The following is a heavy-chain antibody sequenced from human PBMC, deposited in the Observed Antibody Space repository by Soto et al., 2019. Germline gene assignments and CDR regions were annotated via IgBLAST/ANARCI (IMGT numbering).Heavy chain of an antibody. V-gene: IGHV4-31*03. D-gene: IGHD3-10*01. CDR1: GGSISSGGYY. J-gene: IGHJ1*01. Sequence: QVQLQESGPGRVKASQTLSLTCNVSGGSISSGGYYWTWIRQHPGKGLEWIGNIHHSGSTFYNPSLKSRVSISVDTSKNQFSLQLSSVTAADTAVYFCVRGVLSWGQGTLVTVSS. CDR3: VRGVLS. CDR2: IHHSGST.